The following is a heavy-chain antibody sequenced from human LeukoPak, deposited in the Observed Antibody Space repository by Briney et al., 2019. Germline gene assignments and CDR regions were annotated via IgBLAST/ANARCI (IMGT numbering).Heavy chain of an antibody. CDR1: GGSISSYY. CDR3: AREYSSSSAYYYYYYYMDV. J-gene: IGHJ6*03. CDR2: IYTSGST. Sequence: SETLSLTCTVSGGSISSYYWSWIRRPAGKGLEWIGRIYTSGSTNYNPSLKSRVTMSVDTSKNQFSLKLSSVTAADTAVYYCAREYSSSSAYYYYYYYMDVWGKGTTVTVSS. D-gene: IGHD6-6*01. V-gene: IGHV4-4*07.